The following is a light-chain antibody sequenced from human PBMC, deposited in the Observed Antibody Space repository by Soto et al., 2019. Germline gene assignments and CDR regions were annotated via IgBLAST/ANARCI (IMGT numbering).Light chain of an antibody. Sequence: QSVLTQPPSVSGAPGQRVTISCTGSSSNIGAGYDVHWYQQLPGTAPKLLIYGNSNRPSGVPDRFSGSKSGTSASLAITGLQAEDEAEYYCQSDDSSVVFGGGTKLTVL. J-gene: IGLJ2*01. CDR2: GNS. CDR1: SSNIGAGYD. V-gene: IGLV1-40*01. CDR3: QSDDSSVV.